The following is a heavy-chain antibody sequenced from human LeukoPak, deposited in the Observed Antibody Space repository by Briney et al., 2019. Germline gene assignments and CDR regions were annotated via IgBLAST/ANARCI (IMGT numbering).Heavy chain of an antibody. CDR3: ARDPGYSSFDY. D-gene: IGHD5-12*01. CDR2: INRDGSVK. V-gene: IGHV3-7*01. CDR1: GFTFRNYW. Sequence: PGGSLRLSCAVSGFTFRNYWATWVPHTPGKGLEFVANINRDGSVKNYVDSVKGRFTISRDNAKNALYLQMSSLRVDDAAIYYCARDPGYSSFDYWGQGTLVSVSS. J-gene: IGHJ4*02.